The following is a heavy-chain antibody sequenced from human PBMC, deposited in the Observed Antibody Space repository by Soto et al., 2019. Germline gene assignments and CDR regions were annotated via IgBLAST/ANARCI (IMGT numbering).Heavy chain of an antibody. D-gene: IGHD1-26*01. CDR1: GGTFSSYA. CDR3: ARGRGYKWELPFDP. Sequence: GASVKVSCKASGGTFSSYATSWVRQAPGQGLEWMGGIIPIFGTANYAQKFQGRVTITADESTSTAYMELSSLRSEDTAVYYCARGRGYKWELPFDPWGQGTLVTVSS. V-gene: IGHV1-69*13. J-gene: IGHJ5*02. CDR2: IIPIFGTA.